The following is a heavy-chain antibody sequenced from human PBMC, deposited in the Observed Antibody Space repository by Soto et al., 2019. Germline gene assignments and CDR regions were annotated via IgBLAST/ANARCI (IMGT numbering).Heavy chain of an antibody. V-gene: IGHV1-69*13. CDR3: ARVTMDIVATIIDYYYGMDV. J-gene: IGHJ6*02. D-gene: IGHD5-12*01. Sequence: SVKVSCKASGGTFTSYAISWVRQAPGEGLEWMGGIIPIFGTANYAQKFQGRVTITADESTSTAYMELSSLRSEDTAVYYCARVTMDIVATIIDYYYGMDVWGQGTTVTVSS. CDR1: GGTFTSYA. CDR2: IIPIFGTA.